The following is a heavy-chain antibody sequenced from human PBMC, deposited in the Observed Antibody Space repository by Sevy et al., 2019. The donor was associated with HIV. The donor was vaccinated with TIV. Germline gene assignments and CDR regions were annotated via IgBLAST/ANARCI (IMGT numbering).Heavy chain of an antibody. CDR3: AGENAWGRGYS. Sequence: SETLSLTCTVSGGSITSLYWNWIRQPPGKGLEWIANIYYNGYINYNPSLKSRVTLSIDTSKNQFSLRLRSVTAADTAMYYCAGENAWGRGYSWGQGTLVTVSS. D-gene: IGHD1-26*01. V-gene: IGHV4-59*08. J-gene: IGHJ4*02. CDR1: GGSITSLY. CDR2: IYYNGYI.